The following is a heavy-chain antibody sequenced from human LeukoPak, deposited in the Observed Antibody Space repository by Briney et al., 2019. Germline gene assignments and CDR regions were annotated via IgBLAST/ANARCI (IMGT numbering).Heavy chain of an antibody. CDR1: GFTFSSYG. J-gene: IGHJ4*02. Sequence: GRSLRLSCAASGFTFSSYGMNWVRQAPGKGLEWVSSITASSTAIYSADSVKGRFTISRDNAKNLLYLQMNSLRAEDTAVYYCARTYYDILTGYNPYFDYWGQGILVTVSS. V-gene: IGHV3-21*01. D-gene: IGHD3-9*01. CDR3: ARTYYDILTGYNPYFDY. CDR2: ITASSTAI.